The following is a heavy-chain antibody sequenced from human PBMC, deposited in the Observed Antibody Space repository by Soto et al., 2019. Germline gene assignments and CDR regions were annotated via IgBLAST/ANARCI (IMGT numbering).Heavy chain of an antibody. Sequence: EVQLVESGGGLVQPGGSLRLSCAASGFTFSSYEMNWVRQAPGKGLEWVSYFSRSGSTIYYADSVKGRFTMTRDNAKNSLYLQMNSLRAEATAVYYCARDREVVVAASWFDPWGQGTLVTVSS. D-gene: IGHD2-15*01. CDR1: GFTFSSYE. CDR3: ARDREVVVAASWFDP. CDR2: FSRSGSTI. V-gene: IGHV3-48*03. J-gene: IGHJ5*02.